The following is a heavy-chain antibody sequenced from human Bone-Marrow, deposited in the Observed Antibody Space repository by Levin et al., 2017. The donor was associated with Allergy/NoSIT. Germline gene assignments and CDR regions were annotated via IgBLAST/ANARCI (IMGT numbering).Heavy chain of an antibody. CDR3: ARGDTVTSIYGMDV. D-gene: IGHD4-17*01. J-gene: IGHJ6*02. Sequence: GGSLRLSCKASGGTFSSYAISWVRQAPGQGLEWMGAIIPVFGTANYAQKVQGRVTITADESTSTAYMELSSLRSEDTAVYYCARGDTVTSIYGMDVWGQGTTVTVSS. CDR2: IIPVFGTA. CDR1: GGTFSSYA. V-gene: IGHV1-69*01.